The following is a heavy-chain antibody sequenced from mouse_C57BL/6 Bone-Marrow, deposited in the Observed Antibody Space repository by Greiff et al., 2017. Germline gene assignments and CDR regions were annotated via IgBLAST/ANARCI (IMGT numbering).Heavy chain of an antibody. J-gene: IGHJ4*01. CDR1: GFSFNTYA. CDR3: VGRWGDY. D-gene: IGHD1-1*02. Sequence: EVHLVESGGGLVPPKGTLSLSCAASGFSFNTYAMNWVRQAPGKGLEWVARIRGDSNNYATYSADSVKDRFTIYGYESESMLYLQMNTMKTDDTVMYYGVGRWGDYWGQGTSVTVSS. V-gene: IGHV10-1*01. CDR2: IRGDSNNYAT.